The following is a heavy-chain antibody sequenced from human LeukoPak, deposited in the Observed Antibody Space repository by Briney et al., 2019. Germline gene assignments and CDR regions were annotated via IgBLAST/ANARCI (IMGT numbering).Heavy chain of an antibody. V-gene: IGHV4-39*01. J-gene: IGHJ4*02. CDR3: ARRYSGRYYND. D-gene: IGHD1-26*01. CDR2: IYYSGDT. CDR1: GDSIGCSNCY. Sequence: SETLSVTCMVSGDSIGCSNCYWGWVRQPPGTGLEWIGSIYYSGDTHYNPSLKSRVTISVDPSKNQFSLKLSSVPAADTAVYYCARRYSGRYYNDWGQGTLVTVSS.